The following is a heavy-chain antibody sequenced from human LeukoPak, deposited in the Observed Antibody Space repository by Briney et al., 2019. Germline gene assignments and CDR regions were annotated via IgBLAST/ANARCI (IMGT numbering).Heavy chain of an antibody. V-gene: IGHV3-23*01. J-gene: IGHJ6*02. Sequence: GSLRLSCAASGFTFSSYAMSWVRQAPGKGLEWASAISGSGGSTYYADSVKGRFTISRDNSKNTLYLQMNSLRAEDTAVYYCAKGTGSSETSYYYYGMDVWGQGTTVTVSS. CDR3: AKGTGSSETSYYYYGMDV. CDR1: GFTFSSYA. CDR2: ISGSGGST. D-gene: IGHD1-26*01.